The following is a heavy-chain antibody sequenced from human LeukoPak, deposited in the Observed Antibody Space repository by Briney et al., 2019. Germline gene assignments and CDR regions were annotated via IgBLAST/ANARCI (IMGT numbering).Heavy chain of an antibody. CDR2: IYHSGST. CDR1: GYSISSGYY. CDR3: ARDYYDSSGGALDI. Sequence: SETLSLTCTVSGYSISSGYYWGWIRQPPGKGLEWIGSIYHSGSTYYNPSLKSRVTISVDTSKNQFSLKLSSVTAADTAVYYCARDYYDSSGGALDIWGQGTMVTVSS. J-gene: IGHJ3*02. D-gene: IGHD3-22*01. V-gene: IGHV4-38-2*02.